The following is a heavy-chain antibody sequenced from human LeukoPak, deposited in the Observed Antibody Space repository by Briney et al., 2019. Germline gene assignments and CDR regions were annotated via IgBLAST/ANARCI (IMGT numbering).Heavy chain of an antibody. CDR3: ARGKASGGYSGYGLDAFDI. V-gene: IGHV3-33*01. D-gene: IGHD5-12*01. J-gene: IGHJ3*02. Sequence: GGSLRLSCAASGFTFSSYGMHRVRQAPGKGLEWVAVIWDDGITKHYADSVKGRFTISRDNSKNTLYLQMNSLRAEDTAVYYCARGKASGGYSGYGLDAFDIWGQGTMVTVSS. CDR1: GFTFSSYG. CDR2: IWDDGITK.